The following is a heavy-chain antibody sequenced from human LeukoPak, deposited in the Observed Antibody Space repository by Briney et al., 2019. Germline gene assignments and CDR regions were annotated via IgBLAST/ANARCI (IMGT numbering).Heavy chain of an antibody. CDR2: MSSDSTRS. CDR3: AAGPSSNGHQLPY. V-gene: IGHV3-74*01. CDR1: GFTFSGYW. Sequence: PGGSLRLSCEASGFTFSGYWMHWVRQAPGKGLVWVSRMSSDSTRSSRADSVKGRFTISRDNAKKMVYLQTNSLRVEDSAVYYCAAGPSSNGHQLPYWGQGTLVTVSS. J-gene: IGHJ4*02. D-gene: IGHD4-11*01.